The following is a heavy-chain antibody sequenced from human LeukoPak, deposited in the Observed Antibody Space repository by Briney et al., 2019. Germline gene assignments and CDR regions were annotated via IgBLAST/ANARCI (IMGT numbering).Heavy chain of an antibody. Sequence: SQTLSLTCTVSGGSISSGGYYWSWIRQHPGKGLEWIGYIYYSGSTYYNPSLKSRVTISVDTSKNQFSLKLSSVTAADTAVYYCAREARGGGHLTIWRFVDAFDVWGQGTMVTVSS. D-gene: IGHD3-9*01. V-gene: IGHV4-31*03. J-gene: IGHJ3*01. CDR3: AREARGGGHLTIWRFVDAFDV. CDR2: IYYSGST. CDR1: GGSISSGGYY.